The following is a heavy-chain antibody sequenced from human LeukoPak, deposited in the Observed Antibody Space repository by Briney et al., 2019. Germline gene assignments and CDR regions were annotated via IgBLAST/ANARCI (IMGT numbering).Heavy chain of an antibody. CDR3: ARAFSGYYDSSGYPNWSDP. CDR2: IYYSGST. V-gene: IGHV4-59*01. Sequence: SETLSLTCTVSGGSISSYYWSWIRQPPGKGLEWIGYIYYSGSTNYNPSLKSRVTISVDTSKNQFSLKLSSVTAADTAVYYCARAFSGYYDSSGYPNWSDPWGQGTLVTVSS. D-gene: IGHD3-22*01. CDR1: GGSISSYY. J-gene: IGHJ5*02.